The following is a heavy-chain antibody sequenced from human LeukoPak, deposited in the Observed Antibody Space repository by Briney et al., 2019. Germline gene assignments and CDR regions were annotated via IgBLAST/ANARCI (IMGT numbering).Heavy chain of an antibody. V-gene: IGHV4-34*01. CDR2: INHSGST. CDR1: GGSFSGYY. D-gene: IGHD1-7*01. Sequence: SETLSLTCAVYGGSFSGYYWSWIRQPPGKGLEWIGEINHSGSTNYNPSLKSRVTISVDTSKNQFSLKLSSLTAADMAVYYCARLSGTNHEAIDYWGQGTLVTVSS. CDR3: ARLSGTNHEAIDY. J-gene: IGHJ4*02.